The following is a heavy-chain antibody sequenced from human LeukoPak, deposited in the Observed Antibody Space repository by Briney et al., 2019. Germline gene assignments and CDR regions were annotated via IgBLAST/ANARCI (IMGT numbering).Heavy chain of an antibody. CDR3: ARRLAGPTYFDY. CDR2: INHSGST. J-gene: IGHJ4*02. Sequence: PSETLSLTCAVYGGSFSGYYWSWIRQPPGKGLEWIGEINHSGSTNYNPSLKSRVTISVDTSKNQFSLELSSVTAADTAVYYCARRLAGPTYFDYWGQGTLVTVSS. D-gene: IGHD6-19*01. CDR1: GGSFSGYY. V-gene: IGHV4-34*01.